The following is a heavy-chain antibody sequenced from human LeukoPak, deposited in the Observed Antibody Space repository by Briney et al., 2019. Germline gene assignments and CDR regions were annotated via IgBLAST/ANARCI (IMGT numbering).Heavy chain of an antibody. CDR2: ISGSGGST. CDR3: TIMNVIRGGFDM. CDR1: GFTFSSYA. D-gene: IGHD2-15*01. V-gene: IGHV3-23*01. J-gene: IGHJ3*02. Sequence: GGSLRLSCAASGFTFSSYAMSWVRQAPGKGLEWVSAISGSGGSTYYADSVEGRFTISRDNSKNTLYLQMNSLRAEDTAVYYCTIMNVIRGGFDMWGQGTMVTVSS.